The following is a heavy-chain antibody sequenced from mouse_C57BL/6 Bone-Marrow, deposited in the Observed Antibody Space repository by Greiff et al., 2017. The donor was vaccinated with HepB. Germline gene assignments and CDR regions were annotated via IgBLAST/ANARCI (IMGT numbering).Heavy chain of an antibody. CDR3: ARQQLWYFDV. V-gene: IGHV1-66*01. Sequence: VQLQQSGPELVKPGASVKISCKASGYSFTSYYIHWVKQRPGQGLEWIGWIYPGSGNTKYNEKFKGKAKLTADTSSSTAYMQLSSLTSEDSAVYYCARQQLWYFDVWGTGTTVTVSS. CDR1: GYSFTSYY. CDR2: IYPGSGNT. D-gene: IGHD3-1*01. J-gene: IGHJ1*03.